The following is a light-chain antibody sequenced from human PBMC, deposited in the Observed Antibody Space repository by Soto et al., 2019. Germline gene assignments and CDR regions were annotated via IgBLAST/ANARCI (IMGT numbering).Light chain of an antibody. V-gene: IGKV3-15*01. Sequence: EIVMTQSPATLSVSPGDRATLSCRASQSVSSNLAWYQQKPGQAPRRLIYGTSTRATGIPARFSGSGSGTEFPLTIISLQSEDFAVYYCQQYDNWPPVTFGQGTRLEIK. CDR1: QSVSSN. CDR2: GTS. CDR3: QQYDNWPPVT. J-gene: IGKJ5*01.